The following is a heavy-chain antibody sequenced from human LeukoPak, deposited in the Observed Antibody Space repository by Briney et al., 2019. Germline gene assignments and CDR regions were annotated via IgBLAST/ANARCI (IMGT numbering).Heavy chain of an antibody. D-gene: IGHD3-10*01. V-gene: IGHV4-34*01. CDR1: GGSFSGYT. CDR3: ARSGNTLFRGVTYMTNWFDP. CDR2: INHSGST. Sequence: SETLSLTCAIYGGSFSGYTWSWIRQPPGKGLEWIGEINHSGSTNYNPSLKSRVTISIDTSKNQFSLNLSSVTAADTAVYYCARSGNTLFRGVTYMTNWFDPWGQGTLVTVSS. J-gene: IGHJ5*02.